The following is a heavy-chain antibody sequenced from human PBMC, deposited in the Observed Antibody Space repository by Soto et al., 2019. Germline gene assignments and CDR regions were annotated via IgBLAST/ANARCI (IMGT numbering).Heavy chain of an antibody. CDR3: ASPEAGRDGYNTNFDY. CDR1: GFTFSSYA. CDR2: ISYDGSNK. D-gene: IGHD5-12*01. Sequence: GGSLRLSCAASGFTFSSYAMHWVRQAPGKGLEWVAVISYDGSNKYYADSVKGRFTISRDNSKNTLYLQMNSLRAEDTAVYYCASPEAGRDGYNTNFDYWGQGTLVTVSS. J-gene: IGHJ4*02. V-gene: IGHV3-30-3*01.